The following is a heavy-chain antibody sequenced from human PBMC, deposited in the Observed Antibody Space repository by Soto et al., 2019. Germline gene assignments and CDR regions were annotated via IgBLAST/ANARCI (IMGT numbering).Heavy chain of an antibody. Sequence: SQTLSLTCAISGDSVSSNSAAWNWIRQSPSRGLEWLGRTYYMSKWYNDYAVSVKSRITINPDTSKNQFSLQLNSVTPEDTAVYYCARDRGSSSWYPLPCDYWGQGTLVTVSS. J-gene: IGHJ4*02. CDR1: GDSVSSNSAA. CDR2: TYYMSKWYN. D-gene: IGHD6-13*01. CDR3: ARDRGSSSWYPLPCDY. V-gene: IGHV6-1*01.